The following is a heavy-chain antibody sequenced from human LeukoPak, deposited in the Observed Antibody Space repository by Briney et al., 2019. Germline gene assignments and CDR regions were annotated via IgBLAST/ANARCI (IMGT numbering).Heavy chain of an antibody. V-gene: IGHV5-10-1*01. J-gene: IGHJ5*02. CDR3: ARHRCSSTSCYARWPRNWFDP. D-gene: IGHD2-2*01. CDR1: GYSFTSYW. CDR2: IDPSDSYT. Sequence: SGESLKISCKGSGYSFTSYWISWVRQMPGKGLEWMGRIDPSDSYTNYSPSFQGHVTISADKSISTAYLQWSSLKASDTAMYYCARHRCSSTSCYARWPRNWFDPWGQGTLVTVSS.